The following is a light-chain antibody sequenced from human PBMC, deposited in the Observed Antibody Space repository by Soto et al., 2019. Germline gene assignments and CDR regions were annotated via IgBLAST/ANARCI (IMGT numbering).Light chain of an antibody. CDR3: SSYTSTSTIL. CDR1: SSDVGTYKY. V-gene: IGLV2-14*01. Sequence: QSALTQPASVSGSRGRSITISCTGTSSDVGTYKYVSWYQQLPGKAPKLMIYEVSNRPSGVSNRFSGSKSGNTASLTISELQAEDEADYYCSSYTSTSTILFGGGTKITVL. CDR2: EVS. J-gene: IGLJ2*01.